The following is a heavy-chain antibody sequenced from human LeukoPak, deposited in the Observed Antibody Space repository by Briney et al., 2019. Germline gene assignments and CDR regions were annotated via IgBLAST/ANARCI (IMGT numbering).Heavy chain of an antibody. CDR2: ISGGGGST. D-gene: IGHD3-10*01. V-gene: IGHV3-23*01. J-gene: IGHJ4*02. CDR1: GFTFSSYA. Sequence: GGSLRLSCAASGFTFSSYAMSWVRQAPGKGLEWVSAISGGGGSTYYADSVKGRFTISRVNSKNTLYLQMNSLRAEDTAVYYCAKTHYYGSGSPISLDYWGQGTLVTVSS. CDR3: AKTHYYGSGSPISLDY.